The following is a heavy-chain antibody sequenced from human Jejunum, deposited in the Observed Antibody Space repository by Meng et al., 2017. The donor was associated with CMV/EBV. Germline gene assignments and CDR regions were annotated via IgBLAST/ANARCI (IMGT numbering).Heavy chain of an antibody. V-gene: IGHV3-53*01. Sequence: QRVESGGGLVQPGGSLRLSCAASGFTISGQYMYWVRQAPGKGLEFISLIYSAGSTFYADSVKGRFIISRDISKDTLYLQMNSLRVDDTAVYYCARTEAPGGYGFYYEDYWGQGSLVTVSS. CDR3: ARTEAPGGYGFYYEDY. CDR1: GFTISGQY. D-gene: IGHD3-22*01. J-gene: IGHJ4*02. CDR2: IYSAGST.